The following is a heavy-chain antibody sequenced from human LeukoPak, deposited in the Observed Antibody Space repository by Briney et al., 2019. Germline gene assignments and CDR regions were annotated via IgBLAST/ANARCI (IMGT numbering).Heavy chain of an antibody. Sequence: SETLSLTCTVSGGSISGRSYYWGWIRQPPGKGLEWVASIYYSGSTYYNPSLESRVTISVDTSKNQFSLKLSSVTAADTAVYYCARRGAREDTGKPKGWFDYWGQGTLVTVSS. V-gene: IGHV4-39*01. D-gene: IGHD1-14*01. J-gene: IGHJ4*02. CDR1: GGSISGRSYY. CDR3: ARRGAREDTGKPKGWFDY. CDR2: IYYSGST.